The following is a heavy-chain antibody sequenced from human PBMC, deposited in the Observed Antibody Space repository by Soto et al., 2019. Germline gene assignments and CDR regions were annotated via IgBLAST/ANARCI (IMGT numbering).Heavy chain of an antibody. CDR3: ASERSAQYFEF. V-gene: IGHV1-69*06. Sequence: QVQLVQSGTVVQRRGSSVKVSCQASGGTFSSHGMAWVRQAPGQGLEWMGGIIPTFGTPTYAPKFQGRVTINADKSTNTAYMELSSLRSEDTGVYYCASERSAQYFEFWGQGTLMTVYS. D-gene: IGHD1-26*01. CDR1: GGTFSSHG. J-gene: IGHJ4*02. CDR2: IIPTFGTP.